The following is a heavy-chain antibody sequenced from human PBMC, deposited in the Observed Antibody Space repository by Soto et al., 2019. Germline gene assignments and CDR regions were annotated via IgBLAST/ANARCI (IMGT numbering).Heavy chain of an antibody. Sequence: GGSLRLSCAASGFVFSSHAMSWVRQAPGKGLEWVSATSGSGATTYYADSVKGRFTISRDNSENTLFLEMTSLRADDTAVYYCAKMFCSWTYNSYFYSGLDVWGQGTTVTVSS. CDR3: AKMFCSWTYNSYFYSGLDV. J-gene: IGHJ6*02. CDR2: TSGSGATT. V-gene: IGHV3-23*01. CDR1: GFVFSSHA. D-gene: IGHD6-6*01.